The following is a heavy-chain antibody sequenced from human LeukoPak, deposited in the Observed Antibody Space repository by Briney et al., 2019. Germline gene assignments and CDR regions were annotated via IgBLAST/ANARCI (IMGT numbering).Heavy chain of an antibody. D-gene: IGHD3-22*01. CDR3: ARGLTYYYDSGGYYTPYNWFDP. CDR2: TNHSGST. J-gene: IGHJ5*02. CDR1: GGSISSYY. Sequence: SQTLSLTCTVSGGSISSYYWSWIRQPPGKGLEWIGETNHSGSTNYNPSLKSRVTMSMDTSKNQLSLKLSSVTAADTAVYYCARGLTYYYDSGGYYTPYNWFDPWGQGTLVTVSS. V-gene: IGHV4-34*01.